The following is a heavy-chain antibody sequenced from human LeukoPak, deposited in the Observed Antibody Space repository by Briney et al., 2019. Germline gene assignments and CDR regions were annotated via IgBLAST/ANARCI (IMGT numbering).Heavy chain of an antibody. CDR1: GYSISSGYY. J-gene: IGHJ3*01. Sequence: PSETLSLTCTVSGYSISSGYYWGWIRQPPRKGMEWIGSIYHSGSTYYNPSLKSRVTISVDTSKNQFSLKLSSVTAADTAVYYCASNTYYYDSSGYLVWGQGTMVTVSS. CDR3: ASNTYYYDSSGYLV. D-gene: IGHD3-22*01. CDR2: IYHSGST. V-gene: IGHV4-38-2*02.